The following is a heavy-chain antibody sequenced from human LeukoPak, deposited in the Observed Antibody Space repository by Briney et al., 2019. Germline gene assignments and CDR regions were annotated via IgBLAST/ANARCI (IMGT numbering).Heavy chain of an antibody. CDR2: ISSSGSTI. D-gene: IGHD5-18*01. J-gene: IGHJ6*04. V-gene: IGHV3-48*03. CDR3: ARVGYSYGYYYYYGMDV. CDR1: GFTFSSYE. Sequence: QAGGSLRLSCAASGFTFSSYEMNWVRQAPGKGLEWVSNISSSGSTIYYADSVKGRFTISRDNAKNSLYLQMNSLRAEDTAVYYCARVGYSYGYYYYYGMDVWGKGTTVTVSS.